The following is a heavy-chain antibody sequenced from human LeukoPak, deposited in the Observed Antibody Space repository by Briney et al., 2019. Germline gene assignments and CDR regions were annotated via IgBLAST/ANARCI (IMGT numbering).Heavy chain of an antibody. CDR1: GYTLATYA. CDR2: ISAFNGKT. CDR3: ISYYCDSSGFYYGDHAGDHH. V-gene: IGHV1-18*01. J-gene: IGHJ4*02. Sequence: SVKVSCKTSGYTLATYAVSWVRQAPGQGLEWMGWISAFNGKTNCAQKLQGRVTLTTDPSTSTAYMDLRSLRSDDTAVYYCISYYCDSSGFYYGDHAGDHHWGQGTLVTVSS. D-gene: IGHD3-22*01.